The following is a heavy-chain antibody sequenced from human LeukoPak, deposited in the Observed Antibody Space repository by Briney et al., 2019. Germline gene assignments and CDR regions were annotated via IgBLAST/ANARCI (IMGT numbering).Heavy chain of an antibody. CDR2: IYYSGST. J-gene: IGHJ4*02. Sequence: SETLSLTCAVYGGSFSGYYWSWIRQPPGKGLEWIGYIYYSGSTNYNPSLKSRVTISVDTSKNQFSLKLSSVTAADTAVYYCARVEYYYDSSGTFYEGYFDYWGQGTLVTVSS. CDR3: ARVEYYYDSSGTFYEGYFDY. V-gene: IGHV4-59*01. CDR1: GGSFSGYY. D-gene: IGHD3-22*01.